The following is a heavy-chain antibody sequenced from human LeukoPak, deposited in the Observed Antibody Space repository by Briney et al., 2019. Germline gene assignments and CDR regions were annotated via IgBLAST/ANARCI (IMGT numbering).Heavy chain of an antibody. J-gene: IGHJ6*03. D-gene: IGHD2-15*01. V-gene: IGHV4-34*01. CDR1: GGSFSGYY. Sequence: SETLSLTCAVYGGSFSGYYWSWIRRPPGKGLEWIGEINHSGSTNYNPSLKSRVTISVDTSKNQFSLKLSSVTAADTAVYYCARGEIFAYYYYYYMDVWGKGTTVTVSS. CDR2: INHSGST. CDR3: ARGEIFAYYYYYYMDV.